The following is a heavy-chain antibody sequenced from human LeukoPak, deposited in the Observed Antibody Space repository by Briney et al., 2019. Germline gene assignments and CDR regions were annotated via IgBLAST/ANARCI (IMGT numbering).Heavy chain of an antibody. V-gene: IGHV3-23*01. CDR1: GFTFNGSV. Sequence: GGSLRLSCAASGFTFNGSVMHWVRQPPGKGLEWVSSIFPSGGEIHYADSVRGRFTISRDNSKSTLSLQMNSLRAEDTAIYYCATYRQVLLPFESWGQGTLVTVSS. D-gene: IGHD2-8*02. CDR3: ATYRQVLLPFES. J-gene: IGHJ4*02. CDR2: IFPSGGEI.